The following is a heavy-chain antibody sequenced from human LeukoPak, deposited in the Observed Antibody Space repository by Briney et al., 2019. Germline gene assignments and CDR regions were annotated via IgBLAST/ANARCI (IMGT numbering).Heavy chain of an antibody. Sequence: GGSLRLSCAASGFTFSSYGMHWVRQAPGKGLEWVAVISYDGSNKYYADSVKGRFTISRDNSKNTLYLQMNSLRTEDTAVYYCARGHTTTSSSWYTYFYYGMDVWGQGTTVTVSS. CDR1: GFTFSSYG. CDR2: ISYDGSNK. V-gene: IGHV3-30*03. CDR3: ARGHTTTSSSWYTYFYYGMDV. D-gene: IGHD6-13*01. J-gene: IGHJ6*02.